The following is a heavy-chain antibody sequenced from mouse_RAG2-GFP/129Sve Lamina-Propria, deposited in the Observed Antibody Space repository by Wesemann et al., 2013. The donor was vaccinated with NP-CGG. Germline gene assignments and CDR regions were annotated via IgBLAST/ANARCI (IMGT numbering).Heavy chain of an antibody. CDR1: GYTFTSYW. CDR3: ARSGRGSSGFYAMDY. CDR2: IYPSDSET. V-gene: IGHV1-61*01. J-gene: IGHJ4*01. D-gene: IGHD3-2*02. Sequence: QVQLQQPGAELVRPGSSVKLSCKASGYTFTSYWMDWVKQRPGQGLEWIGNIYPSDSETHYNQKFKDKATLTVDKSSSTAYMQLSSLTSEDSAVYYCARSGRGSSGFYAMDYWGQGTSVTASS.